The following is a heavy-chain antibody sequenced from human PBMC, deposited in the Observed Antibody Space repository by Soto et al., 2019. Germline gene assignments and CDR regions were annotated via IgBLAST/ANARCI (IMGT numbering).Heavy chain of an antibody. D-gene: IGHD6-6*01. Sequence: ASVKVSCKASGYTFTGYYMHWVRQAPGQGLEWMGWINPNSGGTNYAQKSQGRVTMTRDTSTSTVYMEPSSLRSEDTAVYYCARVGYSSSSGSSGMDVWGQGTTVTVSS. CDR2: INPNSGGT. CDR3: ARVGYSSSSGSSGMDV. V-gene: IGHV1-2*02. CDR1: GYTFTGYY. J-gene: IGHJ6*02.